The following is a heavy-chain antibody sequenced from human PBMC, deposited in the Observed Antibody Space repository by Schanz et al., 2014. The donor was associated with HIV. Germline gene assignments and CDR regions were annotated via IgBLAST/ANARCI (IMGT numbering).Heavy chain of an antibody. J-gene: IGHJ4*02. CDR2: ISGSDGDT. D-gene: IGHD6-6*01. CDR1: GFNFNNYA. Sequence: VQLVESGGGVVQPGRSLRLSCAASGFNFNNYAMTWVRQAPGKGLEWVSTISGSDGDTYYADSVKGRFTISRDNSKNTLYLQMNSLRADDTAVYYCAKGWRGYSISSWVDYWGQGSLVTVSS. V-gene: IGHV3-23*04. CDR3: AKGWRGYSISSWVDY.